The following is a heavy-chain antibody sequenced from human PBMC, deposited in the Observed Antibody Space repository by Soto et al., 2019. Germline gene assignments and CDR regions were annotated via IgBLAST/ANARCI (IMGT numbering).Heavy chain of an antibody. V-gene: IGHV3-74*01. Sequence: EEQLVESGGGLVQPGGSLRLSCAASDFSFGNYWMHWVCQAPGKGLAWVSRINSGGSFASYADSVKGRFTISRDNAKNTLYLQMDSLRAEDTAIYYCARERDSGDHFPWGQGTLVTVSS. CDR2: INSGGSFA. J-gene: IGHJ5*02. D-gene: IGHD4-17*01. CDR3: ARERDSGDHFP. CDR1: DFSFGNYW.